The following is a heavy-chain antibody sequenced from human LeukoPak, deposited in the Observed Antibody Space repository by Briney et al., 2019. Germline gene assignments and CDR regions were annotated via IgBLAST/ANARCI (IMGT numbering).Heavy chain of an antibody. V-gene: IGHV4-4*02. J-gene: IGHJ4*02. Sequence: SGTLSLTCAVFGGSISSSNWWSWVRQPPGKGLEWIGEIYHSGSTNYNPSLKSRVTISVDKSKNQFSLKLSSVAAADTAVYYCARGVAAAGTLPFFDYWGQGTLVTVSS. CDR3: ARGVAAAGTLPFFDY. D-gene: IGHD6-13*01. CDR1: GGSISSSNW. CDR2: IYHSGST.